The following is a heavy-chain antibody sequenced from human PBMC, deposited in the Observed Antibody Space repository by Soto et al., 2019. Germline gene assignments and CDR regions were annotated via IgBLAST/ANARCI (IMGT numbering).Heavy chain of an antibody. CDR1: GYTFTGYY. Sequence: ASVKVSCKASGYTFTGYYMHWVRQAPGQGLEWMGWINPNSGGTNYAQKFQGWVTMARDTSISTAYMELSRLRSDDTAVYYCARVSVPYSSGWYYFEYWGQGTLVTVSS. CDR3: ARVSVPYSSGWYYFEY. J-gene: IGHJ4*02. V-gene: IGHV1-2*04. D-gene: IGHD6-19*01. CDR2: INPNSGGT.